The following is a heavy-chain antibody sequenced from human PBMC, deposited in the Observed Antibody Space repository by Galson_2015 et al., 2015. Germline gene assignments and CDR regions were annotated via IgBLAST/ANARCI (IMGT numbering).Heavy chain of an antibody. CDR3: ARDGSWYGNWFDP. CDR2: INSDGSSS. V-gene: IGHV3-74*01. CDR1: GFTFSNYW. J-gene: IGHJ5*02. D-gene: IGHD6-13*01. Sequence: SLRLSCAASGFTFSNYWMHWVRQAPGKGLVWVSRINSDGSSSSYANSVKGRFTISTDNAKDTLYLQMNSLRAEDTAVYYCARDGSWYGNWFDPWGQGTLVTVSS.